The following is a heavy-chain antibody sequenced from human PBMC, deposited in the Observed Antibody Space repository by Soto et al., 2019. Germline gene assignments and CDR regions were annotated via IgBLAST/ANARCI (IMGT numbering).Heavy chain of an antibody. D-gene: IGHD3-22*01. Sequence: SETLSLTCTVSGGSISNGNYYWSWIRQHPGKGLEWIGYIFYSGSTNYNPSLRSPVTISLDTSKNQFSLKLSSVTAADTAVYYCARGTYHDDDSGYYRFDYWGQGALVTVSS. V-gene: IGHV4-31*01. CDR2: IFYSGST. J-gene: IGHJ4*02. CDR1: GGSISNGNYY. CDR3: ARGTYHDDDSGYYRFDY.